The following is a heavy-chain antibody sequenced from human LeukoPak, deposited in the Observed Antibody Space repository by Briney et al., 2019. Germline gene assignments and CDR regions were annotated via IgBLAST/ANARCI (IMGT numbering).Heavy chain of an antibody. CDR1: GFTFSSYR. CDR3: ARDVRGMTY. Sequence: PGGSPRLSCAASGFTFSSYRMSWVRQAPGKGLEWVANIKQDGSEKYYVDSVKGRFTISRDNAKNSLYLQMNSLRAEDTAVYYCARDVRGMTYWGQGTLVTVSS. CDR2: IKQDGSEK. J-gene: IGHJ4*02. D-gene: IGHD5-24*01. V-gene: IGHV3-7*01.